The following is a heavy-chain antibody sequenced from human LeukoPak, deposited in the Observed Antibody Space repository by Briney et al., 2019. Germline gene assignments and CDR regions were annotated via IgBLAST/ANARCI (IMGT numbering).Heavy chain of an antibody. CDR2: INPSGGST. V-gene: IGHV1-46*01. J-gene: IGHJ5*02. CDR3: ARQSYRGSYLLYWFDP. D-gene: IGHD1-26*01. CDR1: GYXFTSYY. Sequence: ASVKVSCTASGYXFTSYYIHWVRQAPGQGLEWMGIINPSGGSTSYAQKFQGRVTMTRDTSTSTVYMELSSLRSEDTAVYYCARQSYRGSYLLYWFDPWGQGTLVTVSS.